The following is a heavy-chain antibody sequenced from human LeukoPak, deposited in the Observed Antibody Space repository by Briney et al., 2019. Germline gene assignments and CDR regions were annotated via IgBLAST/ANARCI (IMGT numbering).Heavy chain of an antibody. CDR2: ITFSSSHI. Sequence: GGSLRLSCAASGFTFSSYSMNWVRQAPGKGLEWVSSITFSSSHIYYADSVKGRFTISRDNTKDSLYLQMNSLRAEDTALYYCAKDSSRGDLPHFDYWGQGTLVTVSS. V-gene: IGHV3-21*04. CDR3: AKDSSRGDLPHFDY. J-gene: IGHJ4*02. CDR1: GFTFSSYS. D-gene: IGHD6-19*01.